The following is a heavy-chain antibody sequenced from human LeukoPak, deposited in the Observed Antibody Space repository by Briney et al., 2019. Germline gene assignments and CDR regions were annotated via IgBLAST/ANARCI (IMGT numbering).Heavy chain of an antibody. CDR3: ARGPHGRSGYYSPY. V-gene: IGHV1-2*02. Sequence: ASVKVSCKASGYTFTGYYMHWVRQAPGQGLEWMGWINPNSGGTNYAQKFQGRVTMTRDTSISTAYMELSRLRSDDTAVYYCARGPHGRSGYYSPYWGQGTLVTVSS. J-gene: IGHJ4*02. CDR1: GYTFTGYY. D-gene: IGHD3-3*01. CDR2: INPNSGGT.